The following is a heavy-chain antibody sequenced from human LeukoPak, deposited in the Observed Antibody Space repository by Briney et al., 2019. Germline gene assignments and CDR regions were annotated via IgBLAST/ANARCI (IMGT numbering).Heavy chain of an antibody. D-gene: IGHD6-13*01. CDR3: ARVDAASLAVHY. Sequence: ASVKVSCKASGYTXTGYYLNWVRQAPGQGLEWMGRINPNSGGTNSGQKFQGRVTMTRDTSISTAYLELSSLTFDDTAVYYCARVDAASLAVHYWGQGTLVTVSS. V-gene: IGHV1-2*02. J-gene: IGHJ4*02. CDR1: GYTXTGYY. CDR2: INPNSGGT.